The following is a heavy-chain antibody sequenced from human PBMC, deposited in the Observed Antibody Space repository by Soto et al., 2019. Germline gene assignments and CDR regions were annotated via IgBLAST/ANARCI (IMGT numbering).Heavy chain of an antibody. CDR1: GGTFSSYT. Sequence: ASVKVSCKASGGTFSSYTISWVRQAPGQGLEWMGRIIPILGIANYAQKFQGRVTITAAKPKSTPYMELRSRRSEDTAVYYCGPLPVDGWGSYGAKEVFDMGGEGPVGTVS. CDR3: GPLPVDGWGSYGAKEVFDM. D-gene: IGHD3-16*01. CDR2: IIPILGIA. V-gene: IGHV1-69*02. J-gene: IGHJ3*02.